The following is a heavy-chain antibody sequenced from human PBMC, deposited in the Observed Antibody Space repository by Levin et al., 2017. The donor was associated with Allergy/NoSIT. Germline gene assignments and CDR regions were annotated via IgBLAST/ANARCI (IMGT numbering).Heavy chain of an antibody. D-gene: IGHD3-10*01. Sequence: GGSLRLSCAASGFTFSRNGMHWVRQAPGKGLEWVAYVSYDGSSKYYADSVKGRFTISRDNSKSWLYLQMNSLKTADTGLYFCTKESPRVRDFDFWGQGTLVSVSS. CDR1: GFTFSRNG. J-gene: IGHJ4*02. CDR2: VSYDGSSK. CDR3: TKESPRVRDFDF. V-gene: IGHV3-30*18.